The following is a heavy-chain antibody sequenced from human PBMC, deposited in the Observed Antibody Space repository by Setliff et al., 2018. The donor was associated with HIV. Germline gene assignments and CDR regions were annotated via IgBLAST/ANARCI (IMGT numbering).Heavy chain of an antibody. J-gene: IGHJ4*02. D-gene: IGHD2-8*01. CDR1: GFTFSHYW. CDR2: IKEDGSEK. CDR3: ARDHEITTNFDS. Sequence: PGGSLRLSCAASGFTFSHYWMSWVRQAPGKGLEWVANIKEDGSEKYYVDSVKGRFTISRDNAKNSLYLQMSSLRAEDTAVYYCARDHEITTNFDSWGQGTLVTVSS. V-gene: IGHV3-7*01.